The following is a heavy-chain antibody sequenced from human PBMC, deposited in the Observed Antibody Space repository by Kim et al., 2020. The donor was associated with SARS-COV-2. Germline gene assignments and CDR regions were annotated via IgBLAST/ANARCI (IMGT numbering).Heavy chain of an antibody. CDR3: ARNVGLGSSWYDYGMDV. V-gene: IGHV1-3*01. Sequence: FQGRVTITRDTSASTAYMELRSLRSEDTAVYYCARNVGLGSSWYDYGMDVWGQGTTVTVSS. J-gene: IGHJ6*02. D-gene: IGHD6-13*01.